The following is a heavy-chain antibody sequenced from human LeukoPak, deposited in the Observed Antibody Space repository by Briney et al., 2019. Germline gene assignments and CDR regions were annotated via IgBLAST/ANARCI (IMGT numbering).Heavy chain of an antibody. V-gene: IGHV1-18*01. J-gene: IGHJ5*02. CDR3: ARDHCSSTSCYFSHRFDP. CDR1: GYTFTSYG. CDR2: ISAYNGNT. Sequence: ASVKVSCKASGYTFTSYGISWVRQAPGQGLEWMGWISAYNGNTNYAQKLRGRVTMTTDTSTSTAYMELRSLRSDDTAVYYCARDHCSSTSCYFSHRFDPWGQGTLVTVSS. D-gene: IGHD2-2*01.